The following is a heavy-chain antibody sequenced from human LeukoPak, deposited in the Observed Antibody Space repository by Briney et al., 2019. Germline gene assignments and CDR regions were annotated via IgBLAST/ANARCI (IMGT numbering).Heavy chain of an antibody. Sequence: PGGSLRLSCAASGFTVSSNYMSWVRQAPGKGLEWVSVIYSGGSTYDADSVKARFTISRDNSKNTLYLQMNSLRAEDTAVYYCARVFGGSGWYDAFDIWGQGTMVTVSS. D-gene: IGHD6-19*01. J-gene: IGHJ3*02. V-gene: IGHV3-66*01. CDR2: IYSGGST. CDR3: ARVFGGSGWYDAFDI. CDR1: GFTVSSNY.